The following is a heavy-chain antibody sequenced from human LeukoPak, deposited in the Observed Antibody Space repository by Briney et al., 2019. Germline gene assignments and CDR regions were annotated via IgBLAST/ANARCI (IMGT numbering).Heavy chain of an antibody. V-gene: IGHV4-59*01. D-gene: IGHD6-19*01. CDR1: GGSISSYY. CDR2: IYYTGST. CDR3: ARGLQIGLVPDAFDI. J-gene: IGHJ3*02. Sequence: KASETLSLTCTVSGGSISSYYWSWIRQPPGKGLEWIGYIYYTGSTNYNPSLKSRVTMSVDTSKNQFSLNLSSVTAADTAVYYCARGLQIGLVPDAFDIWGQGTMVTVPS.